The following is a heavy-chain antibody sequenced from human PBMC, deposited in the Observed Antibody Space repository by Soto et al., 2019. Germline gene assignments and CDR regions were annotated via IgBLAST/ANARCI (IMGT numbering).Heavy chain of an antibody. Sequence: QVQLVQSGAEVMKPGASLKVSCKASGYIFTNYAISWVRQAPGQGLEWMGWINTHNAHTNYAQNLQGRVTMTTDTSTSTVYMELRSLRSDDTAMYYCARGSPYGSGSFEFIPHYYNYDGLDVWGQGTTVTVSS. CDR3: ARGSPYGSGSFEFIPHYYNYDGLDV. CDR2: INTHNAHT. J-gene: IGHJ6*02. V-gene: IGHV1-18*01. CDR1: GYIFTNYA. D-gene: IGHD3-10*01.